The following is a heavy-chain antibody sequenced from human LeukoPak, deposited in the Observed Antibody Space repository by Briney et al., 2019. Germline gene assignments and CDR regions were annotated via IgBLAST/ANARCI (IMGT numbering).Heavy chain of an antibody. Sequence: GGSLRLSCAASGFTFDDYAMHWVRQAPGKGLEWVSGISWNSGSIGYADSVKGRFTISRDNAKNSLYLQMNSLRAEDTAVYYCARVYTSSSGYYGMDVWGQGTTVTVSS. CDR1: GFTFDDYA. D-gene: IGHD6-6*01. V-gene: IGHV3-9*01. J-gene: IGHJ6*02. CDR3: ARVYTSSSGYYGMDV. CDR2: ISWNSGSI.